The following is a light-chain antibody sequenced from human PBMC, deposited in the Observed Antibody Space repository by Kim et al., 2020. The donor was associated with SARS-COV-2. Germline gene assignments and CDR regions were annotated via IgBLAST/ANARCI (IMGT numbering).Light chain of an antibody. Sequence: SVSPGQTGSITCSGDKLGDKYACWYQQKPGQSPVLVIYQDSKRPSGIPGRFSGSNSGNTATLTISGTQTMDEADYYCQAWDSSTGVFGGGTQLTVL. CDR1: KLGDKY. CDR3: QAWDSSTGV. V-gene: IGLV3-1*01. CDR2: QDS. J-gene: IGLJ3*02.